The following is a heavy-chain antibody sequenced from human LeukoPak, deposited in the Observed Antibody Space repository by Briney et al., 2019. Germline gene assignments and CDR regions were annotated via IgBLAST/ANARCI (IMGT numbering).Heavy chain of an antibody. CDR2: IYYSGST. V-gene: IGHV4-39*01. D-gene: IGHD3-10*01. Sequence: LETLSLTCTVSGGSISSSSYYWGWIRQPPGKGLEWIGSIYYSGSTYYNPSLKSRVTISVDTSKNQFSLKLSSVTAADTAVYYCARRYYGSGSYLGFNNWFDPWGQGTLVTVSS. CDR1: GGSISSSSYY. CDR3: ARRYYGSGSYLGFNNWFDP. J-gene: IGHJ5*02.